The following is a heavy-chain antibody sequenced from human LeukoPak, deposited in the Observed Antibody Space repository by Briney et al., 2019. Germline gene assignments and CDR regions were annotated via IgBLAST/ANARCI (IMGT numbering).Heavy chain of an antibody. D-gene: IGHD6-19*01. CDR3: AKDISDSSGWNNYFDY. V-gene: IGHV3-23*01. J-gene: IGHJ4*02. CDR2: ISGSGGST. Sequence: PGRSLRLSCAASGFTFSSYGMSWVRQAPGKGLEWVSAISGSGGSTYYADSVKGRFTISRDNSKNTLYLQMNSLRAEDTAVYYCAKDISDSSGWNNYFDYWGQGTLVTVSS. CDR1: GFTFSSYG.